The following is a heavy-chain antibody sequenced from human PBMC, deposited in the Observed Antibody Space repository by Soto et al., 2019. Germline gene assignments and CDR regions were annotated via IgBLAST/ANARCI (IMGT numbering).Heavy chain of an antibody. CDR2: IIPIFGTA. CDR1: GGTFSSYA. CDR3: ARAAGSWSAFDI. V-gene: IGHV1-69*13. D-gene: IGHD6-13*01. J-gene: IGHJ3*02. Sequence: SVKVSCKASGGTFSSYAISWVRQAPGQGLEWMGGIIPIFGTANYAQKFQGRVTITADGSTSTAYMGLGSLRSEDTAVYYCARAAGSWSAFDIWGQGTMVTVSS.